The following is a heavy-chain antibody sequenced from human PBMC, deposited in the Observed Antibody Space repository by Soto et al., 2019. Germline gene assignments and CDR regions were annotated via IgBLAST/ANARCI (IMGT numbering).Heavy chain of an antibody. CDR3: ARGDYAWGYYYGMDV. D-gene: IGHD2-2*01. CDR1: GGCISSAGYS. Sequence: KSSETLSLTCAVSGGCISSAGYSWSWIRQPPGKGLEWIGYIYHSGSTYYNPSLKSRVTISVDRSKNQFSLKLSSVTAADTAVYYCARGDYAWGYYYGMDVWGQGTTVTVSS. CDR2: IYHSGST. V-gene: IGHV4-30-2*01. J-gene: IGHJ6*02.